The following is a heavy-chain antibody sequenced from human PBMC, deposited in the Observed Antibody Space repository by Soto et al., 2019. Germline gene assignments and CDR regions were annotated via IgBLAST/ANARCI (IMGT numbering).Heavy chain of an antibody. CDR3: AKGPHYYDSSGYYSSFDY. Sequence: GGSLRLSCAASGFTFSSYGMHWVRQAPGKGLEWVAVISYDGSNKYYADSVKGRFTISRDNSKNTLYLQMNSLRAEDTAVYYFAKGPHYYDSSGYYSSFDYWGQGTLVTVSS. CDR2: ISYDGSNK. CDR1: GFTFSSYG. V-gene: IGHV3-30*18. D-gene: IGHD3-22*01. J-gene: IGHJ4*02.